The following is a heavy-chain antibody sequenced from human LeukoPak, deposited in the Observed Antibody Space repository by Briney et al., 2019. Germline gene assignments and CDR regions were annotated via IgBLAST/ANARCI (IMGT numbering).Heavy chain of an antibody. CDR1: GGSISSGGYY. D-gene: IGHD3-16*02. V-gene: IGHV4-31*03. J-gene: IGHJ4*02. CDR2: IYYSGST. Sequence: SSETLSLTCTVSGGSISSGGYYWSWIRQHPGKGLEWIGYIYYSGSTYYNPSLKSRVTISVDTSKNQFSLKLSSVTAADTAVYYCGRVDRQSLIFDYWGKGALVTFSS. CDR3: GRVDRQSLIFDY.